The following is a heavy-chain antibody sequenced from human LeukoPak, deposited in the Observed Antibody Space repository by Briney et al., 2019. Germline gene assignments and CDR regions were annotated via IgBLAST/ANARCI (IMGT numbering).Heavy chain of an antibody. CDR3: CIAVAGIEVAYFDY. CDR2: ISAGGSHT. D-gene: IGHD6-19*01. J-gene: IGHJ4*02. V-gene: IGHV3-23*01. Sequence: GGSLRLSCAASGFTFRNYAMSWVRQIPGKGLEWVSGISAGGSHTYYSDSVKGRFTISRDNSKNTLYLQMNSLRAEDTAVYYCCIAVAGIEVAYFDYWGQGTLVTVSS. CDR1: GFTFRNYA.